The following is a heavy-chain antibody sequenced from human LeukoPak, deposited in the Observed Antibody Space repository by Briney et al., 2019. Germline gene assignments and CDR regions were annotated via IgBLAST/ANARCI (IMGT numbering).Heavy chain of an antibody. D-gene: IGHD5-24*01. J-gene: IGHJ4*02. V-gene: IGHV3-23*01. CDR3: AKTVEMATKGSFDY. CDR1: GFTFSSYA. Sequence: PGGSLRLSCAASGFTFSSYAMSWVRQAPGKGLEWVSTISASGGSTYYADSVKGRFTISRDNSKNTLYLQMNSLRAEDTAVYYCAKTVEMATKGSFDYWGQGTLVTVSS. CDR2: ISASGGST.